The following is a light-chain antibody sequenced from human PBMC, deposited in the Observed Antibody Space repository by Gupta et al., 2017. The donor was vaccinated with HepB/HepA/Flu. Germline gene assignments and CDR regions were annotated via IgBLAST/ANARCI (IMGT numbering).Light chain of an antibody. CDR1: SSNIGNNY. CDR2: DNN. CDR3: GTWDSSLSARV. V-gene: IGLV1-51*01. J-gene: IGLJ3*02. Sequence: QSVLTQPPSVSAAPGQKVTISCSGSSSNIGNNYVSWYQQLPGTAPKLLIYDNNKRPSGIPDRISGSKSGTSATLGITGLQTGDEADYYCGTWDSSLSARVFGGGTKLTVL.